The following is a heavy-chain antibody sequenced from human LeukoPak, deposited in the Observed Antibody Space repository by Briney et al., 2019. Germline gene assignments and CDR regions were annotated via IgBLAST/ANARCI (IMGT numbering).Heavy chain of an antibody. CDR3: ARNVNYYDSSGYYWGYYFDY. Sequence: SETLSLTCTVSGGSISSYYWSWIRQPPGKGLEWIGRIYTSGSTNYNPSLKSRVTMSVDTSKNQFSLKLSSVTAADTAVYYCARNVNYYDSSGYYWGYYFDYWGQGTLVTVSS. V-gene: IGHV4-4*07. CDR1: GGSISSYY. J-gene: IGHJ4*02. CDR2: IYTSGST. D-gene: IGHD3-22*01.